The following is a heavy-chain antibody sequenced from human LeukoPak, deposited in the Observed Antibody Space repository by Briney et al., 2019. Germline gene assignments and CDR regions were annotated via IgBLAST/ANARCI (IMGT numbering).Heavy chain of an antibody. V-gene: IGHV4-59*02. CDR3: ARSPGHYDFWSGYDYYNYMDV. J-gene: IGHJ6*03. D-gene: IGHD3-3*01. Sequence: SETLSLTCTVSGGSVSSGYWCWIWLRPGPGLGLNGFIYYSGSTNYNPSLKSRVTKTVDTFKNQFSMKLSSVTAADAAVYYCARSPGHYDFWSGYDYYNYMDVWGKGTTVTVSS. CDR2: IYYSGST. CDR1: GGSVSSGY.